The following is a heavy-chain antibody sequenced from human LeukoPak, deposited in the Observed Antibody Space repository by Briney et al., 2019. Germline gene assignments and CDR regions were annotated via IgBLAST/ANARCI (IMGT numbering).Heavy chain of an antibody. V-gene: IGHV3-21*01. CDR2: ITSPVGRI. D-gene: IGHD6-19*01. CDR3: ATDGRSSGWYGFDY. J-gene: IGHJ4*02. CDR1: GFTFSTYS. Sequence: GGSLRLSCAASGFTFSTYSMNWVRQAPGKGLEWVSSITSPVGRIYYADSLKGRITISRDNARSTLYLQMNSLRAEDTAVYYCATDGRSSGWYGFDYWGQGILVTVSS.